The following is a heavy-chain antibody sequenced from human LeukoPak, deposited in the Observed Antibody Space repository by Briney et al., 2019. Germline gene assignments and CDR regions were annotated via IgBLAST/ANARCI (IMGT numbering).Heavy chain of an antibody. V-gene: IGHV1-18*01. CDR3: ARDNTDYDFWSGYWKNNWFDP. CDR1: GGTFSSYA. J-gene: IGHJ5*02. CDR2: ISAYNGNT. Sequence: SSVKVSCKASGGTFSSYAISWVRQAPGQGLEWMGWISAYNGNTNYAQKLQGRVTMTTDTSTSTAYMELRSLRSDDTAVYYCARDNTDYDFWSGYWKNNWFDPWGQGTLVTVPS. D-gene: IGHD3-3*01.